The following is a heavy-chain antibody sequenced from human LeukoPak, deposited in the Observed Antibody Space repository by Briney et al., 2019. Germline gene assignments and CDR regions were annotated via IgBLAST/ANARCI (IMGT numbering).Heavy chain of an antibody. J-gene: IGHJ6*02. CDR1: GFTFSDQS. CDR3: ARHLGDYYYYYGMDV. CDR2: INHSGST. V-gene: IGHV4-34*01. Sequence: GSLRLSCAASGFTFSDQSMNWIRQPPGKGLEWIGEINHSGSTNYNPSLKSRVTISVDTSKNQFSLKLSSVTAADTAVYYCARHLGDYYYYYGMDVWGQGTTVTVSS.